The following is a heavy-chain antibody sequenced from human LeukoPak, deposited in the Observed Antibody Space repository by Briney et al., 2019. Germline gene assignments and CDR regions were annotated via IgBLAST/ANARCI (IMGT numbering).Heavy chain of an antibody. Sequence: VASVNVSCKASGYTFTGYYMHWVRQAPGQGLEWMGWINPNRGCTNYAQKFQGRVTMTRDTSISTAYMELSRLRSDDTAVYYCARGGVSSSWYSGYWGQGTLVTVSS. V-gene: IGHV1-2*02. CDR1: GYTFTGYY. D-gene: IGHD6-13*01. CDR2: INPNRGCT. J-gene: IGHJ4*02. CDR3: ARGGVSSSWYSGY.